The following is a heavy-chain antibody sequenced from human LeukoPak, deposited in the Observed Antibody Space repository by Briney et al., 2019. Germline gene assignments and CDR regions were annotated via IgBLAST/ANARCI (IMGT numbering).Heavy chain of an antibody. CDR2: IYYSGST. V-gene: IGHV4-59*01. D-gene: IGHD6-13*01. Sequence: PSETLSLTCTVSGGSISSYYWSWIRQPPGKGLEWIGYIYYSGSTNYNPSLKSRVTISVDTSKNQFSLGLTSVTAADTALYYCARHVYSSSWYESFYWGQGTLVTVSS. CDR3: ARHVYSSSWYESFY. CDR1: GGSISSYY. J-gene: IGHJ4*02.